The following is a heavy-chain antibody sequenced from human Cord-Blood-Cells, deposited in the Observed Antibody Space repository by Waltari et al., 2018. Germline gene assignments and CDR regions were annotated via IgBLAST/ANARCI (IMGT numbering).Heavy chain of an antibody. J-gene: IGHJ6*03. CDR2: IIPIFGTA. D-gene: IGHD4-4*01. V-gene: IGHV1-69*01. Sequence: QVQLVQSGAEVKKPGPSVKVSCKASGGTFSSDAISWVRQAPGQGLEWMGGIIPIFGTANYAQKFQGRVTITADESTSTAYMELSSLRSEDTAVYYCAGPTTVTSDYYYYYMDVWGKGTTVTVSS. CDR1: GGTFSSDA. CDR3: AGPTTVTSDYYYYYMDV.